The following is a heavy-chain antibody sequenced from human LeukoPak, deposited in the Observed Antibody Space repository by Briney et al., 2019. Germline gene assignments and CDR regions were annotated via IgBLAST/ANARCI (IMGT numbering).Heavy chain of an antibody. Sequence: ASVKVSCKASGGTFSSYTISWVRQAPGQGLEWMGRIIPILGIANYAQKFQGRVTITADKSTNTAYMELSSLRSEDTAVYYCARQKYCSSTSCPLGIWGQGTMVTVSS. CDR3: ARQKYCSSTSCPLGI. CDR2: IIPILGIA. CDR1: GGTFSSYT. D-gene: IGHD2-2*01. J-gene: IGHJ3*02. V-gene: IGHV1-69*02.